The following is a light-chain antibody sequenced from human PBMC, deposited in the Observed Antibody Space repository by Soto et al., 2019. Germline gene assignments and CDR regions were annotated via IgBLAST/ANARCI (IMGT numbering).Light chain of an antibody. CDR2: KAS. Sequence: DIQMTQSPSTLSASVGDRVTVTCRASQRISSWLAWYQQKAGKAPKLLIYKASALESGVPSRFSGSGSGTDFTLTISSLEPEDFATYYSQHYNTYPWTFGQGTKVEIK. CDR3: QHYNTYPWT. V-gene: IGKV1-5*03. J-gene: IGKJ1*01. CDR1: QRISSW.